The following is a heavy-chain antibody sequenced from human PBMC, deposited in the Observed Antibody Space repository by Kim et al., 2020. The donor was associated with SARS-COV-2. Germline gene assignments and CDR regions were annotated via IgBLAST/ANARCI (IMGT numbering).Heavy chain of an antibody. CDR3: ARRGLLRFLETNGFDP. D-gene: IGHD3-3*01. CDR2: INHSGST. V-gene: IGHV4-34*01. CDR1: GGSFSGYY. Sequence: SETLSLTCAVYGGSFSGYYWSWIRQPPGKGLEWIGEINHSGSTNYNPSLKSRVTISVDTSKNQFSLKLSSVTAADTAVYYCARRGLLRFLETNGFDPWGQGTLVTVSS. J-gene: IGHJ5*02.